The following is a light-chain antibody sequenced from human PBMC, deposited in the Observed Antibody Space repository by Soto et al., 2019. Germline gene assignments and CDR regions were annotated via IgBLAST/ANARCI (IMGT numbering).Light chain of an antibody. CDR3: QQYGSSGT. Sequence: DIVMTQSPDSLAVSLGERATINCTSSQSVLSNNKNFLAWYQQKPGQAPRLLIYGASNRATGIPDRFSGSGSGTDFTLTISRLEPEDFAVYYCQQYGSSGTFGQGTKVDIK. CDR1: QSVLSNNKNF. V-gene: IGKV3-20*01. J-gene: IGKJ1*01. CDR2: GAS.